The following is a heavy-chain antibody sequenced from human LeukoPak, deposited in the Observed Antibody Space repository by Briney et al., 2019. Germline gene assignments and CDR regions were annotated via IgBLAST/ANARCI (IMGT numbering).Heavy chain of an antibody. D-gene: IGHD3-22*01. CDR1: GYTFTSYD. J-gene: IGHJ1*01. CDR3: ARDHYYDSSGYTFRH. CDR2: MNPNSGNT. V-gene: IGHV1-8*01. Sequence: ASVKVSCKASGYTFTSYDINWVRQATGQGLEWMGWMNPNSGNTGYAQMFQGRVTMTKNTSINTAYMELSSLRSEDTAVYYCARDHYYDSSGYTFRHWGQGTLVTVSS.